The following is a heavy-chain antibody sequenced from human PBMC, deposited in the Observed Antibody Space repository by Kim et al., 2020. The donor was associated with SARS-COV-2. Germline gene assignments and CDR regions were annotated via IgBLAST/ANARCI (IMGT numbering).Heavy chain of an antibody. CDR1: GFTFSSYS. Sequence: GGSLRLSCAASGFTFSSYSMNWVRQAPGKGLEWVSYISSSSSTIYYADSVRGRFTISRDNAKNSLYLQMNSLRDEDTAVYYCARDRSSGYYGSSDYWGQGTLVTVSS. D-gene: IGHD3-22*01. V-gene: IGHV3-48*02. CDR2: ISSSSSTI. CDR3: ARDRSSGYYGSSDY. J-gene: IGHJ4*02.